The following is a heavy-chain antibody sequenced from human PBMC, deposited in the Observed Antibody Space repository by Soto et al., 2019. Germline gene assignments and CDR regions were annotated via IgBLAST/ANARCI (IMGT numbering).Heavy chain of an antibody. J-gene: IGHJ4*02. D-gene: IGHD2-15*01. CDR2: IKSDGSST. CDR3: ARGAGYSLDY. CDR1: GFTFSSYW. Sequence: EVQLVEAGGGLVQPGGSLRLSCAASGFTFSSYWMHWVRQAPGKGLVWVSRIKSDGSSTNYADSVKGRFTISRDNAKNTVHLQMNSLTAEDTAVYYCARGAGYSLDYWCQGTLVTVSS. V-gene: IGHV3-74*01.